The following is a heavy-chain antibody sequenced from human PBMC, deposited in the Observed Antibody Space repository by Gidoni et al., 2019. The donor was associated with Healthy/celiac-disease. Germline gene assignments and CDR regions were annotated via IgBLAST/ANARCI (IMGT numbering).Heavy chain of an antibody. CDR1: AGSISRSSYY. Sequence: QLQLQESGPGLVTPSETLSLTCTVSAGSISRSSYYWGWIRQPPGKGLEWIGSISYSGSTYYNPSLKSRVTISVDTSKNQFSLKLSSVTAADTAVYYCARDRVGYCSGGSCPPTSYWGQGTLVTVSS. CDR3: ARDRVGYCSGGSCPPTSY. D-gene: IGHD2-15*01. V-gene: IGHV4-39*07. CDR2: ISYSGST. J-gene: IGHJ4*02.